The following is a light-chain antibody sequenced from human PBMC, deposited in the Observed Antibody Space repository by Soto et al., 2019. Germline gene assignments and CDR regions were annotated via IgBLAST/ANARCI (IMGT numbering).Light chain of an antibody. V-gene: IGKV3-20*01. CDR3: QQYGSSPPYT. Sequence: EVVLTQSPGTLSLSPGERATISCRASQSVSNNYLAWYQQKPGQSPKLLIFGSSDRATAIPDRFSGSGSGTDFTLTISSLEPEDFAVYYCQQYGSSPPYTFGQGTKLEIK. CDR1: QSVSNNY. J-gene: IGKJ2*01. CDR2: GSS.